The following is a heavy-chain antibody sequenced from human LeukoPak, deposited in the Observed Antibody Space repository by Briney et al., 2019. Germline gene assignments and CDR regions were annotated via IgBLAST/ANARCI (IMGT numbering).Heavy chain of an antibody. J-gene: IGHJ4*02. CDR1: GFTFSNAR. Sequence: GGSLRLSCAASGFTFSNARMNWVRQAPGKGLEWVGRIKSKTDGGTTDYAAPVKGRFTISRDDSKNTLYLQMNSLKTEDTAVYYCTTDLDSSGYYPNYWGQGTLVTVSS. V-gene: IGHV3-15*07. D-gene: IGHD3-22*01. CDR2: IKSKTDGGTT. CDR3: TTDLDSSGYYPNY.